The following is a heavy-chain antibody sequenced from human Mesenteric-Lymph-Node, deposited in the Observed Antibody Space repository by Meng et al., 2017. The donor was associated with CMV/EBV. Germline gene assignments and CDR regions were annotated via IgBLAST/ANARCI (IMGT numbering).Heavy chain of an antibody. J-gene: IGHJ4*02. Sequence: GESLKISCAASGFTFSGYEMNWVRQTPGKGLEWILYISSTGNTVYYADSIKGRFTVSRDNAKNSLYLQMNSLRAEDTAVYYCARVGVIAFDYWGQGTLVTVSS. CDR3: ARVGVIAFDY. CDR1: GFTFSGYE. D-gene: IGHD2-21*01. V-gene: IGHV3-48*03. CDR2: ISSTGNTV.